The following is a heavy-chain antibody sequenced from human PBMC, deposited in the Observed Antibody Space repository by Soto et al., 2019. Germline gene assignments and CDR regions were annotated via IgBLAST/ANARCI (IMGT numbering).Heavy chain of an antibody. Sequence: GGSLRLSCAASGFTFSSYSMNWVRQAPGKGLEWVSSISSSSGYIYYADSVKGRFTISRDNAKNSLYLQMNSLRAEDTAVYYCARNPGIAAAGTSYYYYYGMDVWGQGTTVTVSS. CDR3: ARNPGIAAAGTSYYYYYGMDV. CDR1: GFTFSSYS. V-gene: IGHV3-21*01. CDR2: ISSSSGYI. D-gene: IGHD6-13*01. J-gene: IGHJ6*02.